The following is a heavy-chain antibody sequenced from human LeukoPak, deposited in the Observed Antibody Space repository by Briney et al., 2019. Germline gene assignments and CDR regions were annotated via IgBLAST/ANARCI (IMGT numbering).Heavy chain of an antibody. V-gene: IGHV1-2*02. D-gene: IGHD6-19*01. Sequence: ASVKVSCKASGYTFTGYYMHWVRQAPGQGLEWMGWINPNSGGTNYAQKLQGRVTMTTDTSTSTAYMELRSLRSDDTAVYYCARDSSGWSTYFDYWGQGTLVTVSS. CDR1: GYTFTGYY. J-gene: IGHJ4*02. CDR2: INPNSGGT. CDR3: ARDSSGWSTYFDY.